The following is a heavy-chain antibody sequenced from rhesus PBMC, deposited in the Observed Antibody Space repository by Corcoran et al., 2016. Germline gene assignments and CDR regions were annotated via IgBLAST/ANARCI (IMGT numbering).Heavy chain of an antibody. V-gene: IGHV4-165*01. CDR1: GGSINDYS. J-gene: IGHJ4*01. Sequence: QVQLQESGPGLVRPSETLSLTCAVSGGSINDYSWGWIRQSQGKGLEWIAYIHGTSGYSNYNPSLKSRVTISTDTSKSQFSLKLGSVTAADTAVYFCARYDMVVPKYFDYWGQGVLVTVSS. CDR2: IHGTSGYS. CDR3: ARYDMVVPKYFDY. D-gene: IGHD3-28*01.